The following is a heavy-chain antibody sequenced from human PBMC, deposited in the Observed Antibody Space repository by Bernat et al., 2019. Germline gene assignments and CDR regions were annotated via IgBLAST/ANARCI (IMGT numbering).Heavy chain of an antibody. CDR3: ARGYGPEN. V-gene: IGHV3-7*03. CDR2: IKQDGSVQ. CDR1: GFSFSGIW. Sequence: EVQLVESGGALVQPGGSLRLSCVGSGFSFSGIWMTWVRQAPGKGLEWVANIKQDGSVQHYVDSVKGRLIISRDNTKNSLFLQMNSLRVDDTAVYYCARGYGPENWGQGTLVTVSS. D-gene: IGHD2-8*02. J-gene: IGHJ1*01.